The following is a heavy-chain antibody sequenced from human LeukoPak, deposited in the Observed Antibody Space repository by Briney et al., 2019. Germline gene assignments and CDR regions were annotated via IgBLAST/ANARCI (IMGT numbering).Heavy chain of an antibody. V-gene: IGHV3-21*01. CDR1: GFTFSDYN. CDR3: ARDPYSGLYGNDYYYYMDV. D-gene: IGHD1-26*01. Sequence: GGSLRLSCAASGFTFSDYNMNWVRQAPGKAMEWVSSITSIGTYIFYADSVKGRFTISRDNAKNSLYLQMDSLGPDDTAVYYCARDPYSGLYGNDYYYYMDVWGKGTTVTISS. CDR2: ITSIGTYI. J-gene: IGHJ6*03.